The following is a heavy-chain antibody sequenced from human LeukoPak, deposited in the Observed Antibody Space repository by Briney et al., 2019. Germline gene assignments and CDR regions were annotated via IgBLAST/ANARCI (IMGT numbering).Heavy chain of an antibody. CDR1: GFTVSSNY. CDR2: IYSGGST. D-gene: IGHD6-19*01. J-gene: IGHJ4*02. CDR3: ASSGYSSGWGLWY. Sequence: GGSLRLSCAASGFTVSSNYMSWVRQAPGKGLEWVSVIYSGGSTYYADSVKGRFTISRDNSKNTLYLRMNSLRAEDTAVYYCASSGYSSGWGLWYWGQGTLVTVSS. V-gene: IGHV3-53*01.